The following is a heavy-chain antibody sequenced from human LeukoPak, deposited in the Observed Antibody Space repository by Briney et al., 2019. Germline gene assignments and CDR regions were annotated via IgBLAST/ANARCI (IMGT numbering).Heavy chain of an antibody. CDR1: GGSISRGGYS. CDR2: VYHTGST. V-gene: IGHV4-30-2*01. J-gene: IGHJ4*02. CDR3: ARAPVDTYGAFDY. Sequence: PSETLSLTCAVSGGSISRGGYSWSWIRQPPGKGLEWMGYVYHTGSTYYNASLKSRVTISVDTSRNQFSLKLNSVTAADTAVYYCARAPVDTYGAFDYWGQGTLVTVSS. D-gene: IGHD4/OR15-4a*01.